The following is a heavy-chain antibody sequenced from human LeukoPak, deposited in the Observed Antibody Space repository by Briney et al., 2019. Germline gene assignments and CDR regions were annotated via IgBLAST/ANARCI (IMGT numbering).Heavy chain of an antibody. CDR1: GVSISSGGYY. CDR3: AREDPPKIVDY. V-gene: IGHV4-30-4*01. Sequence: SETLSLTCTVSGVSISSGGYYWSWIRQHPGKGLEWIGYIYYTGSTYYNPSLKSRVTISVDTSKNQFSLKLSSVTAADTAVYYCAREDPPKIVDYWGQGTLVTVSS. CDR2: IYYTGST. J-gene: IGHJ4*02.